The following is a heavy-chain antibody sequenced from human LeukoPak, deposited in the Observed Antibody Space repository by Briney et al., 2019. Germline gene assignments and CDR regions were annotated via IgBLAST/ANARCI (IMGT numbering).Heavy chain of an antibody. Sequence: GGSLRLSCEASGLAFSRDWMGWVRQAPGKGLEWVANIRQDGGETYYGDSVKGRFTISRDNAKNSLYLQMNSLRVEDTAIYYCAGGDYNWNGFDPWGQGTLVTVSS. J-gene: IGHJ5*02. V-gene: IGHV3-7*01. D-gene: IGHD1-20*01. CDR3: AGGDYNWNGFDP. CDR2: IRQDGGET. CDR1: GLAFSRDW.